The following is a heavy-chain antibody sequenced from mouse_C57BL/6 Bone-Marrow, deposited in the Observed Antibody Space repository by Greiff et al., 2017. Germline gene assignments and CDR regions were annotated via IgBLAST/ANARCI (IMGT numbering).Heavy chain of an antibody. CDR3: ARRGTVVAGDYAMDY. V-gene: IGHV5-6*02. CDR2: ISSGGSYT. D-gene: IGHD1-1*01. Sequence: EVKLMESGGDLVKPGGSLKLSCAASGFTFSSYGMSWVRQTPDKRLEWVATISSGGSYTYYPDSVKGRFTISRDNAKNTLYLQMSSLKSEDTAMYYCARRGTVVAGDYAMDYWGQGTSVTVSS. CDR1: GFTFSSYG. J-gene: IGHJ4*01.